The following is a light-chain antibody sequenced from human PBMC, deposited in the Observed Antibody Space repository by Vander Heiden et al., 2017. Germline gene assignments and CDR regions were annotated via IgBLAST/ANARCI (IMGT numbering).Light chain of an antibody. CDR1: QSVSSRY. V-gene: IGKV3-20*01. J-gene: IGKJ1*01. Sequence: VLTQSPGTLSLSPGERAILSCRASQSVSSRYLAWYQQKPGQAPRLLIYGTSSRATGIPDRFSGSGSGTDFTLTISRLEPEDFAVYYCQQYGSSPPWTFGQGTKVEMK. CDR3: QQYGSSPPWT. CDR2: GTS.